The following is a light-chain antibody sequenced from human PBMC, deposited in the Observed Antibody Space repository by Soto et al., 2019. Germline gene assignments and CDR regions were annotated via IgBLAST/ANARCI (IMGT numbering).Light chain of an antibody. CDR1: QSVSNY. J-gene: IGKJ5*01. CDR2: ETS. V-gene: IGKV3-11*01. Sequence: EIVLTQSPATRSLSPGERATLSCRASQSVSNYLSWYQQKPGLAPRLLMYETSRRATGIPARFSVSGSGTDFTLTISRLENEDFAVYYCQQRNNWRDTFGQGTRLEIK. CDR3: QQRNNWRDT.